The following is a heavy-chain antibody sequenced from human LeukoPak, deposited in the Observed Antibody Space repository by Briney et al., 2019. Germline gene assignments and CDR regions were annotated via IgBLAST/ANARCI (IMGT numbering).Heavy chain of an antibody. J-gene: IGHJ4*02. CDR3: ARRDHSMAGINYFDY. CDR1: GYRFTSYW. CDR2: IYPGDSDT. V-gene: IGHV5-51*01. Sequence: GESLQISCKGSGYRFTSYWIGWVRQLPGKGLEWMGIIYPGDSDTRYSPSFQGQVTISADKSISTAYLQWSSLKASDTAMYYCARRDHSMAGINYFDYWGQGTLVTVSS. D-gene: IGHD6-19*01.